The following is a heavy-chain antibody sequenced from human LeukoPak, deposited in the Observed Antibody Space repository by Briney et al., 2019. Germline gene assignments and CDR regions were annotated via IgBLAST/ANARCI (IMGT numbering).Heavy chain of an antibody. CDR2: IYPGDSDT. D-gene: IGHD2-2*01. J-gene: IGHJ3*02. Sequence: GESLKISCKGSGYSFTSYWIGWVRQMPGKGLEWMGIIYPGDSDTRYSPSFQGQVTISADKSINTAYLQWSSLKASDTAMYYCARHSLGYCSSTSCYRGYAFDIWGQGTMVTVSS. V-gene: IGHV5-51*01. CDR1: GYSFTSYW. CDR3: ARHSLGYCSSTSCYRGYAFDI.